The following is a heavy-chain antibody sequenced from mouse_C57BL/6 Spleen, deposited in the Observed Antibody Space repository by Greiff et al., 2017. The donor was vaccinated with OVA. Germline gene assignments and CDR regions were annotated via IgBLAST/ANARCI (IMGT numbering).Heavy chain of an antibody. CDR1: GFTFSDYG. J-gene: IGHJ2*01. D-gene: IGHD1-1*01. CDR3: ARDYYGSTDY. V-gene: IGHV5-17*01. Sequence: EGQLQQSGGGLVKPGGSLKLSCAASGFTFSDYGMHWVRQAPEKGLEWVAYISSGSSTIYYADTVKGRFTISRDNAKNTLFLQMTSLRSEDTAMYYCARDYYGSTDYWGQGTTLTVSS. CDR2: ISSGSSTI.